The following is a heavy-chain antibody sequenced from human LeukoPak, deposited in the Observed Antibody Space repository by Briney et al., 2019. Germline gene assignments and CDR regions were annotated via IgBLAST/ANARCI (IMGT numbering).Heavy chain of an antibody. J-gene: IGHJ4*02. Sequence: PSETLSLTCTVSGGSISSYYWSWIRQPAGKGLEWIGRIYTSGNTNYNPSLTSRVTISVDKSKYPFSLKLSSVTAADTAVYYCARAGRYDSSGMGIFDYWGQGTLVTVSS. D-gene: IGHD3-22*01. CDR3: ARAGRYDSSGMGIFDY. V-gene: IGHV4-4*07. CDR1: GGSISSYY. CDR2: IYTSGNT.